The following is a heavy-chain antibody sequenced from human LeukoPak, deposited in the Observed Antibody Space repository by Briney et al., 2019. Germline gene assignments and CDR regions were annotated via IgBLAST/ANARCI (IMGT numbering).Heavy chain of an antibody. J-gene: IGHJ4*02. CDR1: GGTFSSYA. CDR3: ARSDTFTGYSSGWAIIPYYFDY. D-gene: IGHD6-19*01. CDR2: IIPIFGTA. V-gene: IGHV1-69*06. Sequence: SVKVSCKASGGTFSSYAISWVRQAPGQGLEWMGGIIPIFGTANYAQKFQGGVTITADKSTSTAYMELSSLRSEDAAVYYCARSDTFTGYSSGWAIIPYYFDYWGQGTLVTVSS.